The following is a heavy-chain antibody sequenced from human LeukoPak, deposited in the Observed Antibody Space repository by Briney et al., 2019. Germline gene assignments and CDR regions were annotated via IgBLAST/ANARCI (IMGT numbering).Heavy chain of an antibody. V-gene: IGHV4-4*07. J-gene: IGHJ3*02. Sequence: SETLSLTCSVSGVSIRSYYWSWIRQPAGKGLEWIGRVYTSGKTDDNPSLKSRFTMSIDTSKNQFSLKLTSVTAADTAVYYCARHGGVVRGQGSDAFDIWGQGTMVTVSS. CDR1: GVSIRSYY. CDR2: VYTSGKT. D-gene: IGHD3-10*01. CDR3: ARHGGVVRGQGSDAFDI.